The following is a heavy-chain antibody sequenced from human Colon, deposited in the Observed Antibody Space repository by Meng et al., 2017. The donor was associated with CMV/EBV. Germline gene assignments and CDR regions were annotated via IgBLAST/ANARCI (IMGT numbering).Heavy chain of an antibody. D-gene: IGHD4-17*01. Sequence: GQVVESGGGGVHPGGSLSLLCAASGFTFSSYGMHWVRQAPGKGLEWVTFIRNDRSYEYYADSVQGRFTVSRDNSKNTMYLQMNSLGGDDTAVYYCAKVADYADFVMEYWGQGTLVTVSS. CDR1: GFTFSSYG. CDR2: IRNDRSYE. CDR3: AKVADYADFVMEY. J-gene: IGHJ4*02. V-gene: IGHV3-30*02.